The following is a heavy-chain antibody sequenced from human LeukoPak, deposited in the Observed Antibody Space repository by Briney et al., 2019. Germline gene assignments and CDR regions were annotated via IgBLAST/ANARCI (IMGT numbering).Heavy chain of an antibody. CDR1: GGSFSSYA. J-gene: IGHJ5*02. V-gene: IGHV1-69*06. CDR2: IIPLFGAP. CDR3: ARHDSYSSSFPYNWFDP. D-gene: IGHD6-13*01. Sequence: ASVKVSCKASGGSFSSYAISWVRQAPGQGLEWMGGIIPLFGAPNYAQKFQGRVTITADKSTTTAYMELSSLRSEDTAVYFCARHDSYSSSFPYNWFDPWGQGTLVTVSS.